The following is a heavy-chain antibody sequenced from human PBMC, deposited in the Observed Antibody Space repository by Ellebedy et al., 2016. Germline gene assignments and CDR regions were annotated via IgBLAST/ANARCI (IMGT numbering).Heavy chain of an antibody. CDR1: GGSISSYY. V-gene: IGHV4-4*07. D-gene: IGHD3-10*01. J-gene: IGHJ6*02. CDR2: IYTSGST. CDR3: ARRGKDYYYGMDV. Sequence: SETLSLXXPVSGGSISSYYWSWIRQPAGKGLEWIGRIYTSGSTNYNPSLKSRVTMSVDTSKNQFSLKLSSVTAADTAVYYCARRGKDYYYGMDVWGQGTTVTVSS.